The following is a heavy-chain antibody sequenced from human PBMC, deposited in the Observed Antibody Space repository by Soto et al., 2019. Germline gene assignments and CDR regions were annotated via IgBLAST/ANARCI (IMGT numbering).Heavy chain of an antibody. J-gene: IGHJ4*02. CDR1: GFTFSSYG. CDR2: ISYDGSNK. CDR3: AKGASSSSWYIGY. D-gene: IGHD6-13*01. Sequence: GGSLRLSCAASGFTFSSYGMHWVRQAPGKGLEWVAVISYDGSNKYYADSVKGRFTISRDNSKNTLYLQMNSLRAEDTAVYYCAKGASSSSWYIGYWGQGTLVTVSS. V-gene: IGHV3-30*18.